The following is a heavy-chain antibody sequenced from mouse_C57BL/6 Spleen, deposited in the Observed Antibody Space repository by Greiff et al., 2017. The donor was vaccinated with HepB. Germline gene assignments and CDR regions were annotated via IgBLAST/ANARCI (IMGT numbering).Heavy chain of an antibody. CDR1: GFTFSSYT. CDR3: ARPGDYDGYYAMDY. D-gene: IGHD2-4*01. Sequence: EVQLVESGGGLVKPGGSLKLSCAASGFTFSSYTMSWVRQTPEKRLEWVATISGGGGNTYYPDSVKGRFTISRDNAKNTLYLQMSSLRSEDTALYYCARPGDYDGYYAMDYWGQGTSVTVSS. J-gene: IGHJ4*01. V-gene: IGHV5-9*01. CDR2: ISGGGGNT.